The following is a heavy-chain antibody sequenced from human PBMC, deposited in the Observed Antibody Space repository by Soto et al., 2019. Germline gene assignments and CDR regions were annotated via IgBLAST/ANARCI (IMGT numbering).Heavy chain of an antibody. CDR1: GGPFSDYA. CDR2: IIPILDTP. D-gene: IGHD2-2*01. CDR3: VRASWHCSGTSCYDFDY. V-gene: IGHV1-69*09. J-gene: IGHJ4*02. Sequence: QVQLVQSGAEVKKPGSSVKVSCKASGGPFSDYAFNWVRQAPRQGLDWMGSIIPILDTPNYAQKFEGRVTITADRSTSTAYMELSSLRSEDTAVYYCVRASWHCSGTSCYDFDYWGQGSQVIVSS.